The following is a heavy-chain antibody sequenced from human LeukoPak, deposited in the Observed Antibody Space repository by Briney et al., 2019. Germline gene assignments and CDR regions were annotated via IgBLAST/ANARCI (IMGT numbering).Heavy chain of an antibody. V-gene: IGHV4-39*01. Sequence: SETLSLTCTVSGGSISSSSYYWGGIRQPPGKGLEWIGSIYYSGSTYYNPSLKSRVTISVDTSKNQFSLKLSSVTAADTAVYYCARHVSSSWYLKGAYYFDYWGQGTLVTVSS. CDR3: ARHVSSSWYLKGAYYFDY. J-gene: IGHJ4*02. CDR2: IYYSGST. CDR1: GGSISSSSYY. D-gene: IGHD6-13*01.